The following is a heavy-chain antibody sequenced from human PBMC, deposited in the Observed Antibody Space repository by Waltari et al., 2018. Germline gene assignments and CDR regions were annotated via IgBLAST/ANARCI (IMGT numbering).Heavy chain of an antibody. CDR1: GGTFSSYA. CDR2: SIPIFGTA. D-gene: IGHD3-3*01. CDR3: ARNLPTYYDFWSGYTYDY. J-gene: IGHJ4*02. V-gene: IGHV1-69*01. Sequence: QVQLVQSGAEVKKPGSSVKVSCKASGGTFSSYAISWVRQAPGQGLEWMGGSIPIFGTANDAQKFQGRVTSTADESTSTAYMELSSLRSEDTAVYYCARNLPTYYDFWSGYTYDYWGQGTLVTVSS.